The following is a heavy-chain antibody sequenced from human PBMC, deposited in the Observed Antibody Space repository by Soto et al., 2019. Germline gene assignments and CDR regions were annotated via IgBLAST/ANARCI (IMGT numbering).Heavy chain of an antibody. V-gene: IGHV3-30*03. Sequence: GGALRLSCAASGFTFSKYGMHWVRQAPGKGLEWVAIISYDGSNKYYADSVKGRFTISRDNSKNTLYLQMNSLRAEDTAVYYCAGNYYDSSGYYYYAFDIWGQGTMVTVSS. CDR2: ISYDGSNK. J-gene: IGHJ3*02. D-gene: IGHD3-22*01. CDR1: GFTFSKYG. CDR3: AGNYYDSSGYYYYAFDI.